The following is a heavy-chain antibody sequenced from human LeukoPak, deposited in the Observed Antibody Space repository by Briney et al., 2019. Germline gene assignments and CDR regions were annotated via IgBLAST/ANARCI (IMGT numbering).Heavy chain of an antibody. Sequence: GGSLRLSCVASGFRYSHYGMNWVRQAPGKGLECVSRISGSGDNSGSGDNTYYADSVKGRFTISRDNSKNTLYLQMNSLRAEDTAVYYCAKDVEPTWGARTLNWFDPWGQGTLVTVSS. CDR1: GFRYSHYG. CDR2: ISGSGDNSGSGDNT. J-gene: IGHJ5*02. D-gene: IGHD1-14*01. V-gene: IGHV3-23*01. CDR3: AKDVEPTWGARTLNWFDP.